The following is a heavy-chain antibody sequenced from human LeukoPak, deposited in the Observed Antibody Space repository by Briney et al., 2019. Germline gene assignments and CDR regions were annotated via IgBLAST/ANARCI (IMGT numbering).Heavy chain of an antibody. CDR2: IGSSSSTI. J-gene: IGHJ3*02. CDR3: AREYSSSSGRAFDM. CDR1: GFTFSSYS. Sequence: GGSLRLSCVVSGFTFSSYSMNWVRQAPGKGLEWVSYIGSSSSTIYNADSVKGRFTISRDNANNSFYLQMNSLRAEDTAVYYCAREYSSSSGRAFDMWGQGTMATVSS. V-gene: IGHV3-48*01. D-gene: IGHD6-6*01.